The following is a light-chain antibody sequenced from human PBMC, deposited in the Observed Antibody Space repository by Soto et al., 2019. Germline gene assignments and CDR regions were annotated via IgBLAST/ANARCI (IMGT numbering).Light chain of an antibody. CDR3: GADHGSGSNFVYLV. CDR2: VGTGGIVG. Sequence: QPVLTQPPSASASLGASVTLTCTLSSGYSNYKVDWYQQRPGKGPRFVMRVGTGGIVGSKGDGIPDRFSVLGSGLNRYLTIKNIQEEDESDYHCGADHGSGSNFVYLVFGGGTQLTVL. V-gene: IGLV9-49*01. J-gene: IGLJ2*01. CDR1: SGYSNYK.